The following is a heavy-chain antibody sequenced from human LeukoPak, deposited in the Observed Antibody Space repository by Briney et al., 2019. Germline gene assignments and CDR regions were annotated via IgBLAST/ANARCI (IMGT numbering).Heavy chain of an antibody. J-gene: IGHJ4*02. D-gene: IGHD2-8*01. CDR3: AREGVIRAFDY. Sequence: PSETLSLTCSVSGGSISSYYWTWIRQPPGKGLEWIGYVHYSGSTNYNPSLKSRVTISVDTSKNQFSLKLSSVTAADTAVYYCAREGVIRAFDYWGQGTLVTVSS. V-gene: IGHV4-59*01. CDR2: VHYSGST. CDR1: GGSISSYY.